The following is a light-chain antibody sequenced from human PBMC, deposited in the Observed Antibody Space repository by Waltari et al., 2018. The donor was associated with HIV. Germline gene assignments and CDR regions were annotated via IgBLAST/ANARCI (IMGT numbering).Light chain of an antibody. CDR2: GAA. V-gene: IGKV3-20*01. CDR3: EQYGRSPWT. J-gene: IGKJ1*01. Sequence: IVLTQSPGTLSLSPGEIATLSFRASQTITRDFLAWYQQKPGQAPRLLIYGAASRATGSPDRISGSGSGTDFTLTISRLEPEDSAVYYCEQYGRSPWTFGQGTQVQI. CDR1: QTITRDF.